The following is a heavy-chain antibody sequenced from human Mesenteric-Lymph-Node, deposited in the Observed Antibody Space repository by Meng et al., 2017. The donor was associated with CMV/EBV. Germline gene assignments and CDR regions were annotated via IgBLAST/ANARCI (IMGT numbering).Heavy chain of an antibody. CDR1: GFTFSTFW. CDR3: ARVSSTNQMGAFDI. V-gene: IGHV3-7*03. CDR2: INQDESEK. Sequence: GGSLRPSCAASGFTFSTFWMTWVRQAPGKGLEWVANINQDESEKYYVDSVKGRSTISRDNAKTSLYLEMNGLRAVDTALYHCARVSSTNQMGAFDIWGQGTMVTVSS. J-gene: IGHJ3*02. D-gene: IGHD2-2*01.